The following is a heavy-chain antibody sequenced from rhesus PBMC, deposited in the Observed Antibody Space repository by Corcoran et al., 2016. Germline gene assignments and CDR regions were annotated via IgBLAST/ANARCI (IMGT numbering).Heavy chain of an antibody. CDR1: GYTFTSYS. CDR2: INPSNGNT. Sequence: QVQLVQSGAEVKKPGASVKLSCKASGYTFTSYSINWVRQAPGQGLEWMGWINPSNGNTGYPQKFQGRDTMTRDTTTSTAYMELRSLRSEDTAVYYCARVIGDNIWTGQSNSLDVWGRGVLVTVSS. V-gene: IGHV1-200*01. D-gene: IGHD3-3*01. CDR3: ARVIGDNIWTGQSNSLDV. J-gene: IGHJ5-2*02.